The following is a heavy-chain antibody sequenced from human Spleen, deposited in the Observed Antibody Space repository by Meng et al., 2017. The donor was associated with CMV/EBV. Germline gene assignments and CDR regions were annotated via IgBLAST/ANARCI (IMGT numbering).Heavy chain of an antibody. D-gene: IGHD6-6*01. Sequence: VSLRLSCGIYGGSLSGYYWSWIRQTPGKGLEWIGEIRHSGDVTNYNPSLKSRVSISVDTSKKQFFLKLSDVTAADTAVYYCTRQYSSSYHSDYWGQGTLVTVSS. CDR1: GGSLSGYY. J-gene: IGHJ4*02. CDR3: TRQYSSSYHSDY. CDR2: IRHSGDVT. V-gene: IGHV4-34*01.